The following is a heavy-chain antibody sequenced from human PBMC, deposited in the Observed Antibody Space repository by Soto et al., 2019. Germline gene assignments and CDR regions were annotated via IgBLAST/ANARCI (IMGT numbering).Heavy chain of an antibody. Sequence: QVQLVESGGGVVQPGRSLRLSCAASGFTFSRYGMHWVRQAPGKGLEWVAVILDDGSDQNYVDSVKGRFTISRDNSKNSLYLQMTSLRTEDTAVYYCARDDDYGDIGFDYWGQGTLVTVSS. J-gene: IGHJ4*02. D-gene: IGHD4-17*01. CDR3: ARDDDYGDIGFDY. CDR1: GFTFSRYG. V-gene: IGHV3-33*01. CDR2: ILDDGSDQ.